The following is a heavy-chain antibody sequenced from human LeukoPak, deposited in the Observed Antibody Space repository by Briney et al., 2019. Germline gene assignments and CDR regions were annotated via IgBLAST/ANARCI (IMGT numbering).Heavy chain of an antibody. CDR1: GFTFNSYA. D-gene: IGHD5-18*01. CDR3: AKTYRDYFDS. J-gene: IGHJ4*02. Sequence: GGSLRLSCVGSGFTFNSYAMNWVRQAPGKGLQRVSTISASGASTFYADSVKGRFTISRDNSKNTVSLQVNSLRVEDTAIYYCAKTYRDYFDSWGLGTLVTVSS. CDR2: ISASGAST. V-gene: IGHV3-23*01.